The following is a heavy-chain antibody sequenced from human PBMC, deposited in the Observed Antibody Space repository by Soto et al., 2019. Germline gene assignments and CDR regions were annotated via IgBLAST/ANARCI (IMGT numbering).Heavy chain of an antibody. D-gene: IGHD6-13*01. J-gene: IGHJ4*02. CDR3: ATPAPAAAGTYFDY. CDR1: GYTFTSYG. V-gene: IGHV1-18*04. CDR2: ISAYNGNT. Sequence: ASVKVSCKASGYTFTSYGISWVRQAPGQGLEWMGWISAYNGNTNYAQKLQGRVTMTTDTSTSTAYMELRSLRSDDTAVYYCATPAPAAAGTYFDYWGQGTLVTVSS.